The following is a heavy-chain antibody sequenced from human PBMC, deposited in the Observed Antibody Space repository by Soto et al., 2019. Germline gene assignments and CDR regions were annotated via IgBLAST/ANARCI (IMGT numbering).Heavy chain of an antibody. CDR1: TNTFTKYA. Sequence: ASVKVSCKASTNTFTKYAIHWVRQAPGQRLEWMGWINAGNGNTSYPQRFQGRVTITRDTSANTVYMELSSLRSEDWAVYYCATDKGPQVDPPSGHYYYGLDVWGQGTTVTVAS. CDR2: INAGNGNT. D-gene: IGHD3-3*01. CDR3: ATDKGPQVDPPSGHYYYGLDV. V-gene: IGHV1-3*01. J-gene: IGHJ6*02.